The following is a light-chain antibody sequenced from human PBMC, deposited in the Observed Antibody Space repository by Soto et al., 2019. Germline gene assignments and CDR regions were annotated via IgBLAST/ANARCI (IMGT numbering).Light chain of an antibody. Sequence: ILLTQSPGTLSLSPGERVTLSCKASQTINNNYVAWYQQRPGRAPRLLVYGASARATGIPDRFRGSGAGTDFTLTISRLEPEDFAVYYCQHHGDLIGFGGGTKVDVK. CDR3: QHHGDLIG. CDR2: GAS. J-gene: IGKJ4*01. CDR1: QTINNNY. V-gene: IGKV3-20*01.